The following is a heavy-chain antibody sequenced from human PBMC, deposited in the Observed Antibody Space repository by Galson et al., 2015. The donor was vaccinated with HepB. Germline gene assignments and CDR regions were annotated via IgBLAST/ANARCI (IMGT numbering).Heavy chain of an antibody. D-gene: IGHD6-25*01. Sequence: SLRLSCAASGFSFSSHSMNWVRQAPGRGREWVPYISAGSPTGYNAPSVKGRFTIPRDNARTPGSLHMSSLRDEDTAVYYCARNPASYDYYNMDVWGQGTTVTVSS. CDR3: ARNPASYDYYNMDV. CDR1: GFSFSSHS. CDR2: ISAGSPTG. J-gene: IGHJ6*02. V-gene: IGHV3-48*02.